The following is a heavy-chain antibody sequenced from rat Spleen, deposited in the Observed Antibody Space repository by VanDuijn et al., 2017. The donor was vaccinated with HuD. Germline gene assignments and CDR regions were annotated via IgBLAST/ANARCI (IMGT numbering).Heavy chain of an antibody. Sequence: EVQLVESGGGLVQPGRSMKLSCAASGFTFSNYDMAWVRQAPTKGLEWVASISYDGSSTYYRDSVKGRVTISRDNAKSTLYLQMDSLRSEYTATYYCTHYGYNYGYFGLWGPGAMVTGSS. CDR3: THYGYNYGYFGL. CDR1: GFTFSNYD. V-gene: IGHV5-20*01. D-gene: IGHD1-9*01. CDR2: ISYDGSST. J-gene: IGHJ1*01.